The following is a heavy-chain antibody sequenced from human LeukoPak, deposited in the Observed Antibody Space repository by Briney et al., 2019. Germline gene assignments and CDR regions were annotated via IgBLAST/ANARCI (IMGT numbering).Heavy chain of an antibody. Sequence: AASVKVSCKASGYTFTSYGISWVRQAPGQGLEWMGWISAYNGNTNYAQKLQGRVTMTTDTSTSTAYMELRSLRSDDTAVYYCARELDYYDSSGYYYARFAFDIWGQGTMVTVSS. V-gene: IGHV1-18*01. D-gene: IGHD3-22*01. J-gene: IGHJ3*02. CDR1: GYTFTSYG. CDR3: ARELDYYDSSGYYYARFAFDI. CDR2: ISAYNGNT.